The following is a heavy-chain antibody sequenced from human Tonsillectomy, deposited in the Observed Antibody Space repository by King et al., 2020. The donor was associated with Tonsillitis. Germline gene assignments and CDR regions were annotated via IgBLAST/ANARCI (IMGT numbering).Heavy chain of an antibody. Sequence: VQLQQWGAGLLKPSETLSLTCAVYGGSFSDNYWSWIRQPPGKGLEWIGEINHSGSTNYNPSLKSRVTISVDTSKNQFSLKLSSVTAADTAVYHCARGKCEYCSRNSYAMKYFDLWGRGTLVTVSS. CDR1: GGSFSDNY. CDR2: INHSGST. CDR3: ARGKCEYCSRNSYAMKYFDL. D-gene: IGHD2-2*01. V-gene: IGHV4-34*01. J-gene: IGHJ2*01.